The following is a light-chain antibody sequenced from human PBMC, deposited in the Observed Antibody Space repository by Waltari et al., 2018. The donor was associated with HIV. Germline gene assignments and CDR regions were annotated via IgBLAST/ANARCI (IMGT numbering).Light chain of an antibody. CDR2: EVK. J-gene: IGLJ1*01. CDR1: ISNVGTSDL. V-gene: IGLV2-23*02. CDR3: CSYAGTHTYV. Sequence: QSALTQPASVSGSPGQSISISCTGSISNVGTSDLVSCYQQYPGKAPKLIIYEVKKWPSGISDRFSGSKSGTTASLTISGLQADDEADYYCCSYAGTHTYVFGTGTRVTVL.